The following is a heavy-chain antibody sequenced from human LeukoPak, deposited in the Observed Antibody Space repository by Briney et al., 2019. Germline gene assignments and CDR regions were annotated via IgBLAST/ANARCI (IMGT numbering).Heavy chain of an antibody. CDR2: INPNSGGT. CDR3: ARVFNRITMVRGVIPLGY. D-gene: IGHD3-10*01. CDR1: GYTFTGYY. Sequence: ASVKVSCKASGYTFTGYYMHCVRQAPGQGLEWMGWINPNSGGTNYAQKFQGRVTMTRDTSISTAYMELSRLRSDDTAVYYCARVFNRITMVRGVIPLGYWGQGTLATVSS. J-gene: IGHJ4*02. V-gene: IGHV1-2*02.